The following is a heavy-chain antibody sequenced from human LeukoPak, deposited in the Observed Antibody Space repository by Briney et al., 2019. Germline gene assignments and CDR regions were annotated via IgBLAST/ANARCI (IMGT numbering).Heavy chain of an antibody. CDR1: GYTFTSYA. CDR3: AREWGETYYYDSSGYYHYYYYMDV. V-gene: IGHV7-4-1*02. CDR2: INTNTGNP. D-gene: IGHD3-22*01. Sequence: ASVKVSCKASGYTFTSYAMNWVRQAPGQGLEWMGWINTNTGNPTYAQGFTGRLVFSLDTSVSTAYLQISSLKAEDTAVYHCAREWGETYYYDSSGYYHYYYYMDVWGKGTTVTISS. J-gene: IGHJ6*03.